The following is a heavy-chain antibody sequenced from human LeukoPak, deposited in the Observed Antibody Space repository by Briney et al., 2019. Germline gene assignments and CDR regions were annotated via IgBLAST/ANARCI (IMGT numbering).Heavy chain of an antibody. V-gene: IGHV1-69*06. J-gene: IGHJ1*01. CDR2: IIPIFGTA. CDR3: ARFLLGYFQH. Sequence: ASVNVSCTASGGTFSSYAISWVRQAPGQGLEWMGRIIPIFGTANYAQKFQGRVTITADKSTSTAYMELSSLRSEDTAVYYCARFLLGYFQHWSQGTLVTVSS. CDR1: GGTFSSYA.